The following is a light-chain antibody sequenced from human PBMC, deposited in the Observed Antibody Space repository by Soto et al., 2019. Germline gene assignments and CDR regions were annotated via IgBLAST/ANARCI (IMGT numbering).Light chain of an antibody. CDR1: SSDVGGHDS. J-gene: IGLJ1*01. CDR3: TSYTSASTYV. CDR2: NVS. V-gene: IGLV2-14*01. Sequence: QSVLTQPASVSGSPGQSIAISCTGTSSDVGGHDSVSWYQQHPGKAPKLMIYNVSNRPSGVPNRFSGSKSGNTASLTISGLLAEDEADYFCTSYTSASTYVFGAGTKVTVL.